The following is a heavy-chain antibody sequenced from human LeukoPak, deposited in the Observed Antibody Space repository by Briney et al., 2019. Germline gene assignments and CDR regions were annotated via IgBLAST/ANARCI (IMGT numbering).Heavy chain of an antibody. J-gene: IGHJ4*02. V-gene: IGHV1-18*01. D-gene: IGHD4-17*01. CDR3: ARGDYTSGY. CDR1: GYTFSRYG. Sequence: ASVKVSCKASGYTFSRYGIIWVRQAPGQGLEWMGWISADNGKTKYAQKLQGRVTMTTDTSTTTAYMELRSLRSDDTAVYFCARGDYTSGYWGQGTLVTVSS. CDR2: ISADNGKT.